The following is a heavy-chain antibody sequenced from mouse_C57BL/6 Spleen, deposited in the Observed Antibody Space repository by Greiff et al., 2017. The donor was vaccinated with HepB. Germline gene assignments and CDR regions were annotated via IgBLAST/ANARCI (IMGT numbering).Heavy chain of an antibody. CDR3: ARSYRNDGYSFDY. Sequence: VQLQQPGTELVKPGASVKLSFTSYWMHWVKQRPGQGLEWIGNINPSNGGTNYNEKFKSKATLTVDKSSSTAYMQLSSLTSEDSAVYYCARSYRNDGYSFDYWGQGTTLTVSS. D-gene: IGHD2-3*01. CDR2: INPSNGGT. V-gene: IGHV1-53*01. CDR1: TSYW. J-gene: IGHJ2*01.